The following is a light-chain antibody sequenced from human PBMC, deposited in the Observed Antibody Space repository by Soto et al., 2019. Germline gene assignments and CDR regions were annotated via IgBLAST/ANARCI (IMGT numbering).Light chain of an antibody. J-gene: IGKJ5*01. CDR3: EQANSFPIT. Sequence: DLQMTQSPSSVSASVGDRVTITCRASQGITNRLAWYQQKPGKAPKLLIYEASSLQSGVPSRISDSGSGTDFTLTISSLQPEDFATYYCEQANSFPITFGQGTRLEIK. CDR1: QGITNR. CDR2: EAS. V-gene: IGKV1D-12*01.